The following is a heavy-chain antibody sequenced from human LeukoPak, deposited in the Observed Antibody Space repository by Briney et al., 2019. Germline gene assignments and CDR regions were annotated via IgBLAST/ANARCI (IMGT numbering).Heavy chain of an antibody. V-gene: IGHV4-59*01. Sequence: SETLSLTCTVSGGSISSYYWSWIRQPPGKGLEWIGYIYYSRSTNYNPSLKSRVAISVDTSKNQFSLKLSSVTAADTAVYYCARWIYDYSNYPPGGDYYYYYMDVWGKGTTVTVSS. J-gene: IGHJ6*03. D-gene: IGHD4-11*01. CDR2: IYYSRST. CDR3: ARWIYDYSNYPPGGDYYYYYMDV. CDR1: GGSISSYY.